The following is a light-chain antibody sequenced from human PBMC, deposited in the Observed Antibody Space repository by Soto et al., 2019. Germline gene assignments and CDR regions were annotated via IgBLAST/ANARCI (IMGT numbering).Light chain of an antibody. J-gene: IGKJ2*01. CDR3: QQSYSPLYT. CDR2: AAT. V-gene: IGKV1-39*01. Sequence: DIQMTQSPSSLSASVGDRATISCRASQSLSSYLNWNQQKPGKAPQLLFYAATRLQSGVPSRFSGSGAGTDFTNTISRLQPEDFATYYCQQSYSPLYTFGQGTKLEIK. CDR1: QSLSSY.